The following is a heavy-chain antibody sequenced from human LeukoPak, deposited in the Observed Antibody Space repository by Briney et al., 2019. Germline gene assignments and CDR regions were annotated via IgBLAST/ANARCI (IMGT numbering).Heavy chain of an antibody. V-gene: IGHV3-9*03. CDR3: AKEYGSGSYYIGGFDY. CDR2: ISWNSGSI. Sequence: PGGSLRLSCAASGFTFDDYAMHWVRQAPGKGLEWVSGISWNSGSIGYADSVKGRFTISRDNAKNSLYLQMNSLRAEDMALYYCAKEYGSGSYYIGGFDYWGQGTLVTVSS. CDR1: GFTFDDYA. D-gene: IGHD3-10*01. J-gene: IGHJ4*02.